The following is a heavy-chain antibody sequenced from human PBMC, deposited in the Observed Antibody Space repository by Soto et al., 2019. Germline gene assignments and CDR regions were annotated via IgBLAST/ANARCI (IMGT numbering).Heavy chain of an antibody. CDR3: ARNGWGRDILTYGMDV. CDR2: FYYSGGT. V-gene: IGHV4-31*03. D-gene: IGHD3-9*01. J-gene: IGHJ6*02. CDR1: GGSISSCDYY. Sequence: TLSLTCTVSGGSISSCDYYWSWIRQHPGKGLEWIGYFYYSGGTYYNPSLKSRATISVDTSKNQFSLNLSSVTAADTAVYYCARNGWGRDILTYGMDVWGQGTTVTVSS.